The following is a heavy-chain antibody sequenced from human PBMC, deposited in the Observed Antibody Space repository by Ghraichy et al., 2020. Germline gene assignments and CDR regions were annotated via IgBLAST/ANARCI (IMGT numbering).Heavy chain of an antibody. D-gene: IGHD6-13*01. J-gene: IGHJ4*02. V-gene: IGHV3-66*01. CDR3: ARGGTAGALDL. CDR2: IHGRGTT. Sequence: GESLNISCAASGFSVISNYMSWVRQAPGKGLEWVSLIHGRGTTSYIDSSKGRFTITRDNSVNAVYLQLQSLRAEDTAVYYCARGGTAGALDLWGQGTLVTVAS. CDR1: GFSVISNY.